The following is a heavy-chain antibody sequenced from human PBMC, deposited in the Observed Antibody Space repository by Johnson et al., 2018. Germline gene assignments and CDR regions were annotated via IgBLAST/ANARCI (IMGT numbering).Heavy chain of an antibody. D-gene: IGHD5-12*01. CDR3: GRGGPMVATLDY. J-gene: IGHJ4*02. CDR2: IWYDGSKE. CDR1: GFSFSSYG. Sequence: QVQLVQSGGGVVQPGRSLRLSCAASGFSFSSYGMHWVRQAPGKGLEWVAVIWYDGSKEYYADSVKGRFTISRDKSKNTLYLQMNSLRVEDTAVYYWGRGGPMVATLDYWGQGTLVTVSS. V-gene: IGHV3-33*01.